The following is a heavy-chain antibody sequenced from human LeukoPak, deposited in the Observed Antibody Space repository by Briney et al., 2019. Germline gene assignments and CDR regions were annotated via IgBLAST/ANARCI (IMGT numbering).Heavy chain of an antibody. Sequence: GGSLRLSCTASGFTFGDYAMSWVRQAPGKGLEWVGFIRSKAYGGTTEYAASVKGRFTISRDDSKSIAYLQMNSLKTEDTAVYYCTRDRQLNYDFWSGYYYYFDYWGQGTLVTVSS. CDR1: GFTFGDYA. CDR3: TRDRQLNYDFWSGYYYYFDY. J-gene: IGHJ4*02. D-gene: IGHD3-3*01. CDR2: IRSKAYGGTT. V-gene: IGHV3-49*04.